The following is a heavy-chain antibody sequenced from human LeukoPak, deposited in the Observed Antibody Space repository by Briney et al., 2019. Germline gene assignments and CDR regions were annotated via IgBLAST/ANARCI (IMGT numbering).Heavy chain of an antibody. Sequence: GGTLRLSCAASGFTFSSYGMSWVRQAPGKGLEWVSAISGSGGKTYYADSVKGRFTISRDNSKNTLYLQMSSLTVEDTAVYYCATDGSVMAVAGFDNWGQGTLVTVSS. CDR3: ATDGSVMAVAGFDN. J-gene: IGHJ4*02. D-gene: IGHD6-19*01. CDR2: ISGSGGKT. V-gene: IGHV3-23*01. CDR1: GFTFSSYG.